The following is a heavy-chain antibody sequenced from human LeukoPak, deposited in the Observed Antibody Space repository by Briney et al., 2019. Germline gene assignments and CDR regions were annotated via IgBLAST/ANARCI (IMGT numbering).Heavy chain of an antibody. J-gene: IGHJ4*02. V-gene: IGHV3-48*01. CDR3: ARSTKVGSTSSFFDD. CDR2: ISSSSSTI. Sequence: PGGSLRLSCAASGFTFSSYEMNWVRQAPGKGLEWVSYISSSSSTIYYADSVKGRFTISRDNAKNSLYLQMNSLRAEDTAVYYCARSTKVGSTSSFFDDWGQGALVTVSS. D-gene: IGHD1-26*01. CDR1: GFTFSSYE.